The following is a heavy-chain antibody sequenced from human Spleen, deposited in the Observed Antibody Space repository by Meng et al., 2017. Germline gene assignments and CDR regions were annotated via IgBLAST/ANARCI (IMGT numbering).Heavy chain of an antibody. CDR3: ARDYSSSWLSLGY. J-gene: IGHJ4*02. CDR1: GGCCSGYY. V-gene: IGHV4-34*01. Sequence: VPRHQWGARLLKSAAPLALTCALYGGCCSGYYLSWIRQPPGKGLECIWAINHSGSTNYNPSLKSRVTISVDTSKNQFSLKLSSVTAADTAVYYCARDYSSSWLSLGYWGQGTLVTVSS. D-gene: IGHD6-13*01. CDR2: INHSGST.